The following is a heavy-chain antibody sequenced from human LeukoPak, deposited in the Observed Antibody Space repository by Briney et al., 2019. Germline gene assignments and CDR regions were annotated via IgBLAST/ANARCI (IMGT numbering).Heavy chain of an antibody. J-gene: IGHJ4*02. CDR2: IYHSGST. D-gene: IGHD3-3*01. CDR3: ARRWGLRWLLSYYFDY. V-gene: IGHV4-38-2*02. Sequence: SETLSLTCTVSGYSISSGYYWGWIRQPPGKGLEWIGRIYHSGSTYYNPSLKSRVTISVDTSKNQFSLKLSSVTAADTAVYYCARRWGLRWLLSYYFDYWGQGTLVTVSS. CDR1: GYSISSGYY.